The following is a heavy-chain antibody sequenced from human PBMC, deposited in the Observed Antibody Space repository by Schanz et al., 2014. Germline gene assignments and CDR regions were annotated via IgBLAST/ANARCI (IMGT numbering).Heavy chain of an antibody. D-gene: IGHD1-26*01. CDR3: ARGTMPGAFDI. CDR2: FIPILDVG. J-gene: IGHJ3*02. CDR1: GYTFVSYS. V-gene: IGHV1-69*09. Sequence: QVQLVQSGAEVKKPGASVKVSCKASGYTFVSYSMHWVRQAPGQGLEWVGRFIPILDVGNYAQQFQGRVTFTADKSTSTAYMELSSLRYEDTAVYYCARGTMPGAFDIWGQGTMVTVSS.